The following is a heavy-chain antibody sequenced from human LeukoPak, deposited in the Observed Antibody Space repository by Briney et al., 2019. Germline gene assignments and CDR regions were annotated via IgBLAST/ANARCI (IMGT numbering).Heavy chain of an antibody. D-gene: IGHD6-6*01. V-gene: IGHV5-51*01. J-gene: IGHJ4*02. CDR2: TYPGDSDT. CDR3: ATFSSSSGYYFDY. CDR1: GYSFTSYW. Sequence: GESLKISCKGSGYSFTSYWIGWVRQMPGKGLEWMGITYPGDSDTRYSPSFQGQVTISADKSISTAYLQWSSLKASDTAMYYCATFSSSSGYYFDYWGQGTLVTVSS.